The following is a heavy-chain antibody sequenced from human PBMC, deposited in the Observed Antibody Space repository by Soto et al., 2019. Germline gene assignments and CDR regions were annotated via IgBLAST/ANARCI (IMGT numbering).Heavy chain of an antibody. D-gene: IGHD2-2*01. CDR2: ITSASDYI. J-gene: IGHJ3*02. Sequence: GGSLRLSCVASGFMFTRSTMNWVRQAPGKGLEWVSSITSASDYIFYADSVKGRFTISRDNAKNSLYLQMNSLRAEDTAVYYCARVGTGSSMPLDIWGQGTMVTASS. V-gene: IGHV3-21*01. CDR1: GFMFTRST. CDR3: ARVGTGSSMPLDI.